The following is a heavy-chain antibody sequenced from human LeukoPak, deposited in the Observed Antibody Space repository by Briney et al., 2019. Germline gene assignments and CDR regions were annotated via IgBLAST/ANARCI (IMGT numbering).Heavy chain of an antibody. CDR2: IIPIFGAA. V-gene: IGHV1-69*13. D-gene: IGHD2-15*01. J-gene: IGHJ5*02. CDR1: GGTFSSYA. CDR3: ASHCSGGSCYSGWFDP. Sequence: ASVKVSCKASGGTFSSYAISWVRQAPGQGLEWMGRIIPIFGAANYAQKFQGRVTITADESTSTAYMELSSLRSEDTAVYYCASHCSGGSCYSGWFDPWGQGTLVTVSS.